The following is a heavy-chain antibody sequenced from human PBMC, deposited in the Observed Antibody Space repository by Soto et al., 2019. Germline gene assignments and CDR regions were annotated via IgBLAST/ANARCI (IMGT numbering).Heavy chain of an antibody. CDR2: ISAHNGNT. Sequence: QVHLVQSGAEVKKPGASVKVSCKGSGYTFTSYGITWVRQAPGQGLEWMGWISAHNGNTDYAQKLQGRVTVTRDTSTSTAYMELRSLRSDATAVYYSARGRYGDYWGQGALVTVSS. CDR1: GYTFTSYG. D-gene: IGHD1-1*01. J-gene: IGHJ4*02. CDR3: ARGRYGDY. V-gene: IGHV1-18*01.